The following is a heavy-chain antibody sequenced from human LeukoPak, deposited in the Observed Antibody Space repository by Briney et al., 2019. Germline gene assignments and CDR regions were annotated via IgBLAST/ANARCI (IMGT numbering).Heavy chain of an antibody. CDR3: AKDGPSPYYYYGMDV. V-gene: IGHV3-74*01. CDR2: INSDGSST. CDR1: GFTFSSYW. J-gene: IGHJ6*02. Sequence: GGSLRLSCAASGFTFSSYWMHWVRQAPGKGLVWVSRINSDGSSTSYADSVKGRFTISRDNAKNTLYLQMNGLRAEDTAVYYCAKDGPSPYYYYGMDVWGQGTTVTVSS.